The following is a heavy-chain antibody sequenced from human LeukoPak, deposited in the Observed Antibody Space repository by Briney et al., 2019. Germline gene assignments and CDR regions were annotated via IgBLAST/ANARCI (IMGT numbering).Heavy chain of an antibody. CDR3: ARGGYYGSGSYYNVGYYGMDV. V-gene: IGHV1-3*01. J-gene: IGHJ6*04. CDR1: GYTFTSYA. CDR2: INAGNGNT. D-gene: IGHD3-10*01. Sequence: ASVKVSFKASGYTFTSYAMYWVRQAPGQRLEWMGWINAGNGNTKYSQKFQGRVTITRDTSASTAYMELSSLRSEDTAVYYCARGGYYGSGSYYNVGYYGMDVWGKGTTVTVSS.